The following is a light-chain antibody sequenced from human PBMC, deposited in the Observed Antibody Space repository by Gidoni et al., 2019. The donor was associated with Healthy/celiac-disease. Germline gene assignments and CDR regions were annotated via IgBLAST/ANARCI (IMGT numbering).Light chain of an antibody. CDR1: QSVSSN. CDR3: QQYNNWPPYT. J-gene: IGKJ2*01. V-gene: IGKV3-15*01. CDR2: GAS. Sequence: ATLSCRASQSVSSNSAWYQQKPGQAPRLLIYGASTRATGIPARFSGSGSGTEFTLTISSLQSEDFAVYYCQQYNNWPPYTFGEXTKLEIK.